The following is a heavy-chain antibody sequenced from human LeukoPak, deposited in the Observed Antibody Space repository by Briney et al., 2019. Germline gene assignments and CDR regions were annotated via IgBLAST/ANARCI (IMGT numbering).Heavy chain of an antibody. CDR3: ARDQSLSGNYLIDH. Sequence: ASVKVSCKASAYTFTSYYIHWVRQAPGQGLEWMGWVSPNSGATNYEQKFQGRVTMTRDTSISTVHMELGGLRSDDTAVYYCARDQSLSGNYLIDHWGQGTLVTVSS. CDR1: AYTFTSYY. D-gene: IGHD1-26*01. V-gene: IGHV1-2*02. CDR2: VSPNSGAT. J-gene: IGHJ4*02.